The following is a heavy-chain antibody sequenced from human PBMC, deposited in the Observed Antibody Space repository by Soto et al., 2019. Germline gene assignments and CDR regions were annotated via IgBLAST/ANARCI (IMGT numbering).Heavy chain of an antibody. J-gene: IGHJ3*02. D-gene: IGHD3-16*01. CDR1: GLALSDTS. CDR3: AKRRRGTSHYDGLNI. CDR2: GRRSDDST. Sequence: GGSLRLSSVASGLALSDTSMTWARLALGRGLEGVSSGRRSDDSTKYADSVNGRFTISRDKSKNTLYLHMDSLRAEDTTTSYLAKRRRGTSHYDGLNIWGQGTIVTVSS. V-gene: IGHV3-23*01.